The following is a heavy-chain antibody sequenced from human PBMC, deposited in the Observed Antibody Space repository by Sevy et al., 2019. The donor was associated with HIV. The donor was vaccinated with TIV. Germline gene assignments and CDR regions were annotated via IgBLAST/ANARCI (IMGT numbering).Heavy chain of an antibody. CDR3: AREATRYCSGGDCSRRNYYFYMDI. D-gene: IGHD2-15*01. CDR2: IYSGGNT. J-gene: IGHJ6*03. CDR1: GFTVGSTC. V-gene: IGHV3-66*01. Sequence: GGSLRLSCAASGFTVGSTCMSWVRQAPGKGLEWVSIIYSGGNTYYADSVKGGFIISRDDSRNTLYLQMNSLRGEDTAVYFCAREATRYCSGGDCSRRNYYFYMDIWGKGTTVTVSS.